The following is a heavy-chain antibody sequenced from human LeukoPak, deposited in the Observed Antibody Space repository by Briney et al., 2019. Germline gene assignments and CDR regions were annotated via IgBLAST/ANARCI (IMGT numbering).Heavy chain of an antibody. J-gene: IGHJ4*02. CDR1: GFTFSSYS. CDR2: ISSSSSYI. Sequence: PGGSLRLSCAASGFTFSSYSMNWVRQAPGKGLELVSSISSSSSYIYYADSVKGRFTISRDNAKNSLYLQMNSLRAEDTAVYYCARDGEGELHFDYWGQGTLVTVSS. D-gene: IGHD3-16*01. CDR3: ARDGEGELHFDY. V-gene: IGHV3-21*01.